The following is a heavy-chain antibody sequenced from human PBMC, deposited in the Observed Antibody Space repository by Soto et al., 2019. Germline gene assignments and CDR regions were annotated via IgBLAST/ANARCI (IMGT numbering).Heavy chain of an antibody. V-gene: IGHV1-18*04. CDR2: ISAYNGNT. CDR1: GYAFTGYG. CDR3: AREVAGVYYYHGTDV. D-gene: IGHD6-19*01. J-gene: IGHJ6*02. Sequence: GALVKFSWKAAGYAFTGYGISWGSKAPEQGLEWMGWISAYNGNTNYAQKLQGRVTMTTDTSTSTAYMELRSLRSDDTAVYYCAREVAGVYYYHGTDVWGQGTTVTVSS.